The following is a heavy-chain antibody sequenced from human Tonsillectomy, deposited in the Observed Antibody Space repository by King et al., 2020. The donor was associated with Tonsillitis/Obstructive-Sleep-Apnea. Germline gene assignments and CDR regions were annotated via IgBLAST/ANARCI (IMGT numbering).Heavy chain of an antibody. D-gene: IGHD2-2*01. CDR3: AAAPDIVVVPSA. CDR2: IVVCSGNT. CDR1: GFTFTSSA. J-gene: IGHJ6*04. Sequence: QLVESGPEVKKPGTSVKVSCKASGFTFTSSAVQWVRQARGQRLEWIGWIVVCSGNTKYAQKFQERVTITRDMSTSTAYMELSSLRSEDTAVYYCAAAPDIVVVPSAWGKGTTVTVSS. V-gene: IGHV1-58*01.